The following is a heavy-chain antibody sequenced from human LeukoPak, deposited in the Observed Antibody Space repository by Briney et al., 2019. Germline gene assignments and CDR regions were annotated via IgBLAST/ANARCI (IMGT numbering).Heavy chain of an antibody. CDR3: ARGSGSYYPRLGYFDY. CDR1: GGSFSGYY. V-gene: IGHV4-59*01. Sequence: SETLSLTCAVYGGSFSGYYWSWIRQPPGKGLEWIGYIYYSGSTNYNPSLKSRVTISVDTSKNQFSLKLSSVTAADTAVYYCARGSGSYYPRLGYFDYWGQGTLVTVSS. J-gene: IGHJ4*02. D-gene: IGHD1-26*01. CDR2: IYYSGST.